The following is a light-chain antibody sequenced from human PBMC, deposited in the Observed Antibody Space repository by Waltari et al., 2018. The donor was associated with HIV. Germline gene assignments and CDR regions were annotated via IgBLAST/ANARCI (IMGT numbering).Light chain of an antibody. J-gene: IGLJ1*01. CDR1: HSNHGRTY. CDR2: WNA. Sequence: QSVLTQPPSASGTPGQRVTISCPGSHSNHGRTYVYWYQQLPGSTPKLLFYWNAQRPGGVPHRFSGSSAGTSASLAIRGLRSEDEADYYCAAWDDSLGIFHVFGSGTRVTVL. CDR3: AAWDDSLGIFHV. V-gene: IGLV1-47*01.